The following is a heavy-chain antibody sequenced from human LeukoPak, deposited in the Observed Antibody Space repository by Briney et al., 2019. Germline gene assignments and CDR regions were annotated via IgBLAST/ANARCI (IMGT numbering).Heavy chain of an antibody. V-gene: IGHV4-34*01. D-gene: IGHD3-9*01. Sequence: PSETLSLTCAVYGGSFSGYYWSWIRQPPGKGLEWIGEINHSGSTNYNPSLKSRVTISVDTSKNQFSLKLSSVTAADTAVYYCARGGYYDILTGTLYYFDYWGLGTLVTVSS. CDR3: ARGGYYDILTGTLYYFDY. CDR1: GGSFSGYY. J-gene: IGHJ4*02. CDR2: INHSGST.